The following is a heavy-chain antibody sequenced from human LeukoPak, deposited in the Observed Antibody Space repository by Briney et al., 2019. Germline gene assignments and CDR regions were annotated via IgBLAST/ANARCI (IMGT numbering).Heavy chain of an antibody. J-gene: IGHJ5*02. Sequence: PGGSLRLSCAASGFTFSSYSMNWVRQAPGKGLEWVSSISSSSSYIYYADSVKGRFTISRDNAKNSLYLQMNSLRAEDTAVYYCARDIRYYYGPANPWGQGTLVTVSS. D-gene: IGHD3-10*01. V-gene: IGHV3-21*01. CDR1: GFTFSSYS. CDR2: ISSSSSYI. CDR3: ARDIRYYYGPANP.